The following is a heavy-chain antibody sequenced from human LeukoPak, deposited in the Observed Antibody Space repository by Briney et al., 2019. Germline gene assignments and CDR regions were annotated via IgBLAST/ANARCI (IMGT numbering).Heavy chain of an antibody. J-gene: IGHJ3*02. CDR3: ARRGRVGATRNAFDI. V-gene: IGHV1-18*01. Sequence: ASVKVSCKASGYTFTSYGISRVRQAPGQGLEWMGWISAYNGNTNYAQKLQGRVTMTTDTSTSTAYMELRSLRSDDTAVYYCARRGRVGATRNAFDIWGQGTMVTVSS. CDR1: GYTFTSYG. CDR2: ISAYNGNT. D-gene: IGHD1-26*01.